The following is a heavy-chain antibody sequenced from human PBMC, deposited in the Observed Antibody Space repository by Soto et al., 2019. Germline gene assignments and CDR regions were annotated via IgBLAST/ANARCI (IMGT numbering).Heavy chain of an antibody. V-gene: IGHV3-23*01. CDR1: GFTFSSYA. Sequence: EVQLLESGGGLVQPGGSLRLSCAASGFTFSSYAMSWVRQAPGKGLEWVSAVSGSGGSTYYAESVKGLFTISRDNSKNTLYLQMNSLRAEDTAVYYCAKVDYGDRDYDYWGQGTLVTVSS. CDR2: VSGSGGST. CDR3: AKVDYGDRDYDY. J-gene: IGHJ4*02. D-gene: IGHD4-17*01.